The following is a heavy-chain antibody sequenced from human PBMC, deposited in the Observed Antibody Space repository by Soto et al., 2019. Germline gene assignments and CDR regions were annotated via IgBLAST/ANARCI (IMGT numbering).Heavy chain of an antibody. CDR2: ISGSGGST. CDR1: GFTFSSYA. Sequence: GGSLRLSCAASGFTFSSYAMSWVRQAPGKGLEWVSAISGSGGSTYYADSVKGRFTISRDNSKNTLYLQMNSLRAEDTAVYYCAKSRTGSSWYQDVFDYWGQGTLVTVSS. V-gene: IGHV3-23*01. CDR3: AKSRTGSSWYQDVFDY. D-gene: IGHD6-13*01. J-gene: IGHJ4*02.